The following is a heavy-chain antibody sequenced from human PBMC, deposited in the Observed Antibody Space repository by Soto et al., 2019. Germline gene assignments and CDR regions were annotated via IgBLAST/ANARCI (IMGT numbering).Heavy chain of an antibody. D-gene: IGHD5-12*01. V-gene: IGHV3-74*01. CDR3: TRSKDGYNLVADY. Sequence: EVQLVESGGGLVQPGGSLRLSCAASGFTLSSFWMHWVRQAPGKGLVWVSRINGDGSTTSYADSVKGRFTISRDNAKNTLYLQMNSLRAEETAVYYYTRSKDGYNLVADYWGQGTLVTVSS. CDR2: INGDGSTT. CDR1: GFTLSSFW. J-gene: IGHJ4*02.